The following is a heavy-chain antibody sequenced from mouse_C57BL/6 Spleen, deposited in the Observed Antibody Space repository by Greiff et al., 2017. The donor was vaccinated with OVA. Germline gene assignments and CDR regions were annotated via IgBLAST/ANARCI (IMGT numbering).Heavy chain of an antibody. CDR1: GFTFSDYY. Sequence: EVQLVESEGGLVQPGSSMKLSCTASGFTFSDYYMAWVRQVPEKGLEWVANINYDGSSTYYLDSLKSRFIISRDNAKNILYLQMSSLKSEDTATYYCARVAGAFDYWGQGTTLTVSS. CDR3: ARVAGAFDY. CDR2: INYDGSST. J-gene: IGHJ2*01. D-gene: IGHD3-3*01. V-gene: IGHV5-16*01.